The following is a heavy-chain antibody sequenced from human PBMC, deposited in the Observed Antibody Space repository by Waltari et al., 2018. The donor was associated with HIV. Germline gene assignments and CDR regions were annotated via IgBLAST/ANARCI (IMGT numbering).Heavy chain of an antibody. CDR1: GGSVSSSSYF. CDR2: IYYTGRA. D-gene: IGHD1-26*01. V-gene: IGHV4-39*01. CDR3: ARHALRVGAAYWNFDL. Sequence: QLQLQESGPGLVKPSETLSLTCAVSGGSVSSSSYFPCCIRQPPGRGLEWVGRIYYTGRAYYNPSLKSRVTISVDTSKNQFSLKVTSVTAADTAVYYCARHALRVGAAYWNFDLWGRGTLVTVSS. J-gene: IGHJ2*01.